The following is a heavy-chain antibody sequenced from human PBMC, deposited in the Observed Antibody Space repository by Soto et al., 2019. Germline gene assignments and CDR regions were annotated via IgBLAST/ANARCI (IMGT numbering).Heavy chain of an antibody. V-gene: IGHV1-8*01. D-gene: IGHD1-1*01. J-gene: IGHJ4*02. CDR1: GYTFTSYD. CDR2: MNPNTGNS. Sequence: GASVKVSFKASGYTFTSYDIYWLRQATGQVLEWMGWMNPNTGNSAYAQKFQGRVTVTSDTSINTVHMELNSLRFEDTAVYYCARRAETNGWNGFGADKYYFDFWGQGTLVTVSS. CDR3: ARRAETNGWNGFGADKYYFDF.